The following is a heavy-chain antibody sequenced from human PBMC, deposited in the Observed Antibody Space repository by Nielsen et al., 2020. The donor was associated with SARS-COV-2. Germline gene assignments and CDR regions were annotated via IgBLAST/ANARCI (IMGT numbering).Heavy chain of an antibody. CDR1: GFTFSCTW. CDR3: AGGADFWSGTQKYYMDV. Sequence: GEFLKIPCSASGFTFSCTWIDWVRQAPGQGLVWVSRINPSGSGTAYADSVKGRFAVSRDNAENTGVLQIHSLRVEDTAVYYFAGGADFWSGTQKYYMDVWGKGTTVIVSS. CDR2: INPSGSGT. J-gene: IGHJ6*03. D-gene: IGHD3-3*01. V-gene: IGHV3-74*01.